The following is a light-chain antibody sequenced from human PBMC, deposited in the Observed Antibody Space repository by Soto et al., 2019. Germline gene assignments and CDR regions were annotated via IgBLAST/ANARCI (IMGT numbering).Light chain of an antibody. J-gene: IGLJ1*01. Sequence: VLTQPPSASGTPGQRVTISCSGSSSNIGSKTVNWYQQLPGTVPKLLIYNSYQRPSGVPDRFSGSKSGTSASLAISGLQSEDEADYYCAARDASFNGYDFGAGTKVTVL. CDR2: NSY. CDR1: SSNIGSKT. CDR3: AARDASFNGYD. V-gene: IGLV1-44*01.